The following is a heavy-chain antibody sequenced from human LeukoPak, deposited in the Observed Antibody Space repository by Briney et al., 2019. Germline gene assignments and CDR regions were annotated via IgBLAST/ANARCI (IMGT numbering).Heavy chain of an antibody. D-gene: IGHD6-19*01. CDR3: AAAHISGYYDY. CDR1: GFTFNNYN. J-gene: IGHJ4*02. Sequence: GGSLRLSCAASGFTFNNYNMHWVRQAPGKGLEYVSAITSNGVNTYYANSVKGRFTISRDNSKSTLYLQMGSLRAEDMAVYYCAAAHISGYYDYWGQGTLVTVSS. CDR2: ITSNGVNT. V-gene: IGHV3-64*01.